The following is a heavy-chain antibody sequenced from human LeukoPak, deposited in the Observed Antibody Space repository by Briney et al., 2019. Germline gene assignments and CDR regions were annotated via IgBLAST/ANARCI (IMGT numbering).Heavy chain of an antibody. Sequence: SVKVSCKASGGTFSSYAISWVRQAPGQGLEWMGRIIPILGIANYAQKFQGRVTITADKSTSTAYMELSSLRSEDTAVYYCAREIISPDYYYYYGMDVWGQGTTVTVSS. V-gene: IGHV1-69*04. D-gene: IGHD3-10*01. CDR1: GGTFSSYA. CDR3: AREIISPDYYYYYGMDV. J-gene: IGHJ6*02. CDR2: IIPILGIA.